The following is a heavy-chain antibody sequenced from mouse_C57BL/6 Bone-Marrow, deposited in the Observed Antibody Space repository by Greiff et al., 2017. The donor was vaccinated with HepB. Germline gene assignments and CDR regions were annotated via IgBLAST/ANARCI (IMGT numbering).Heavy chain of an antibody. Sequence: VQLQQSGPELVKPGTSVKISCKASGYTFTDYYMNWVKQSHGKSLEWIGEINPNNGVTSYNQKFKGKATLTVDKSSSTAYMELRSLTSEDSAVYYCASRYYVTVDYWGQGTSVTVSS. J-gene: IGHJ4*01. V-gene: IGHV1-26*01. CDR3: ASRYYVTVDY. CDR1: GYTFTDYY. D-gene: IGHD1-1*01. CDR2: INPNNGVT.